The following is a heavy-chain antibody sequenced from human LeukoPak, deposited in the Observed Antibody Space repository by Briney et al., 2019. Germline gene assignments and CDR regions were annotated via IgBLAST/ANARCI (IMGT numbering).Heavy chain of an antibody. D-gene: IGHD1-7*01. V-gene: IGHV3-30-3*01. Sequence: GGSLRLSCAASGLTFSSYAMHWVRQAPGKGLEWVAVISYDGSNKYYADSVKGRFTISRDNSKNTLYLQMNSLRAEDTAVYYCARVVRNWNYFAFDAFDIWGQGTMVTVSS. CDR3: ARVVRNWNYFAFDAFDI. CDR1: GLTFSSYA. CDR2: ISYDGSNK. J-gene: IGHJ3*02.